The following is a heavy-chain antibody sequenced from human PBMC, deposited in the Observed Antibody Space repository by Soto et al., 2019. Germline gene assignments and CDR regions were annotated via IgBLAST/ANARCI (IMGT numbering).Heavy chain of an antibody. CDR3: AREGYCSSTSCYSFDY. Sequence: EVQLVESGGGLVQPGGSLRLSCAASGFTFSSYAMHWVRQAPGKGLEYVSAISSNGGSTYYANSVKGRFTISRDNSKNTLYLQRGRLRAEDMAVYYCAREGYCSSTSCYSFDYWGQGTLVTVSS. D-gene: IGHD2-2*01. V-gene: IGHV3-64*01. CDR1: GFTFSSYA. CDR2: ISSNGGST. J-gene: IGHJ4*02.